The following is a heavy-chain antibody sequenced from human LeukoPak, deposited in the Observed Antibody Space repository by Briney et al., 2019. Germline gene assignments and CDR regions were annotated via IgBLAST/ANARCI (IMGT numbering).Heavy chain of an antibody. Sequence: SVKVSCKASGGTFSSYGINWLRQAPGQGLEWMGRIIPILGIANYAQKFQGRVTITADKSTSTAYMELSSLRSEDTAVYYCARDLASWELPLYFDYWGQGTLVTVSS. D-gene: IGHD1-26*01. CDR1: GGTFSSYG. CDR3: ARDLASWELPLYFDY. CDR2: IIPILGIA. J-gene: IGHJ4*02. V-gene: IGHV1-69*04.